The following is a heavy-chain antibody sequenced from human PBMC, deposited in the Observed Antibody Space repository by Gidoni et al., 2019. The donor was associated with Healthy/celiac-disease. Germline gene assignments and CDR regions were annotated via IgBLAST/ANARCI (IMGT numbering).Heavy chain of an antibody. CDR3: ARGQWLEILPNWFDP. D-gene: IGHD6-19*01. J-gene: IGHJ5*02. CDR1: GFTFSSYS. V-gene: IGHV3-21*01. CDR2: ISSSSSYI. Sequence: EVQLVESGGGLVKPGGSLRLSCAASGFTFSSYSMNWVRQAPGKGLEWVSSISSSSSYIYYADSVKGRFTISRDNAKNSLYLQMNSLRAEDTAVYYCARGQWLEILPNWFDPWGQGTLVTVSS.